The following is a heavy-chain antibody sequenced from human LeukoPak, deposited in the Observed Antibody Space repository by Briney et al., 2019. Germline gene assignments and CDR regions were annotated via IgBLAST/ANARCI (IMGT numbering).Heavy chain of an antibody. CDR1: GYTFTSYG. CDR3: ARDWGYCSSTSCRAWFDP. Sequence: ASVKASCKASGYTFTSYGISWVRQAPGQGLEWMGWISAYNGNTNYVQKLQGRVTMTTDTSTSTAYMELRSLRSDDTAVYYCARDWGYCSSTSCRAWFDPWGQGTLVTVSS. CDR2: ISAYNGNT. D-gene: IGHD2-2*01. J-gene: IGHJ5*02. V-gene: IGHV1-18*01.